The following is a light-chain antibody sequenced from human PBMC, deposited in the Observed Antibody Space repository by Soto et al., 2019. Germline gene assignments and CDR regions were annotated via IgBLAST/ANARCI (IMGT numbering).Light chain of an antibody. V-gene: IGKV3-15*01. Sequence: EIVMTQSPATLSVSPGEGATLSCRASQSVSSNLAWYQQKPGQGPRLLIYGASTRAAGIPARFSGNGSGIEFTLTISSLQSEDFAVYYCQQYNKWPHLTFGGGTKVEIK. CDR2: GAS. J-gene: IGKJ4*01. CDR1: QSVSSN. CDR3: QQYNKWPHLT.